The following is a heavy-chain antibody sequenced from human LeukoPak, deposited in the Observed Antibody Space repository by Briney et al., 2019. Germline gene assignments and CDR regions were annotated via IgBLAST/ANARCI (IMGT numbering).Heavy chain of an antibody. CDR1: GYSIRSGHY. Sequence: PSETLSLTCAVSGYSIRSGHYWGWIRQSPGKGLEWIGSINHSGITEYNPSLKSRVTLSVDTSKNQFSLQLRSVTAADRALYYCARSGDYIKEGFDYWGQGTQVTVPS. CDR2: INHSGIT. CDR3: ARSGDYIKEGFDY. J-gene: IGHJ4*02. V-gene: IGHV4-38-2*01. D-gene: IGHD3-22*01.